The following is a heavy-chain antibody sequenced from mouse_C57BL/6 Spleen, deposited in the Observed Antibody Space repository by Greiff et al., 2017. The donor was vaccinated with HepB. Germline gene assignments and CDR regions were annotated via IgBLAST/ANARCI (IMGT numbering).Heavy chain of an antibody. V-gene: IGHV5-15*01. Sequence: EVKLMESGGGLVQPGGSLKLSCAASGFTFSDYGMAWVRQAPRKGPEWVAFISNLAYSIYYADTVTGRFTISRENAKNTLYLEMSSLRSEDTAMYYCARHEDYPSYAMDYWGQGTSVTVSS. CDR3: ARHEDYPSYAMDY. J-gene: IGHJ4*01. D-gene: IGHD2-4*01. CDR2: ISNLAYSI. CDR1: GFTFSDYG.